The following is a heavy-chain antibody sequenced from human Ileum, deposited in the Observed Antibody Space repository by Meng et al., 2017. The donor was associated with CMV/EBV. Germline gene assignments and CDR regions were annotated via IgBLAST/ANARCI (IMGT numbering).Heavy chain of an antibody. Sequence: GGSLRLSCKASGYTFDRYWIGWVRQMPGKGLEWMGIIDPGDSDSRNSPSFQGHVTISADKSINTVYLQWSSLKASDTAMYYCARSTFAMVAVAFDIWGQGTMVTVSS. CDR1: GYTFDRYW. V-gene: IGHV5-51*01. CDR2: IDPGDSDS. J-gene: IGHJ3*02. D-gene: IGHD5-18*01. CDR3: ARSTFAMVAVAFDI.